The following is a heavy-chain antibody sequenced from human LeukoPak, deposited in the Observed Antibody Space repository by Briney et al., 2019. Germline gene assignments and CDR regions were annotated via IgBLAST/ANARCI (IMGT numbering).Heavy chain of an antibody. D-gene: IGHD3-16*01. J-gene: IGHJ4*02. V-gene: IGHV4-59*08. CDR3: ARLGQPNAFGF. Sequence: SETLSLTCTVSGASISSYYWIWIRQPPGKGLECLGYFHYSGSTNYNPSLKSRVTISVDTSRKQFSLKLNSVTAADTAVYYCARLGQPNAFGFWGQGTLLTVSS. CDR2: FHYSGST. CDR1: GASISSYY.